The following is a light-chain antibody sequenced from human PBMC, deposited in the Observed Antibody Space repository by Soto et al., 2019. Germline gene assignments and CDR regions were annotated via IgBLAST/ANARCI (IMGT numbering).Light chain of an antibody. CDR3: QSFDSSLRVYV. V-gene: IGLV1-40*01. Sequence: QSVLTQPPSVSGAPGQRVTISCTGSSSNFGAGYVVHWYKQLPGAAPTLVIFNNLNRPSGVPERFSGSKSGTSASLVISGLHAENEADYYCQSFDSSLRVYVFGSGTKLTVL. CDR2: NNL. J-gene: IGLJ1*01. CDR1: SSNFGAGYV.